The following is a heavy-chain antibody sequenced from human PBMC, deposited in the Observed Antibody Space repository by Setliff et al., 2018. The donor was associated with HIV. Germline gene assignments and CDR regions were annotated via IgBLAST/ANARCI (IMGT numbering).Heavy chain of an antibody. V-gene: IGHV4-34*01. CDR1: GGSFSDYY. CDR3: VASSSWSCRLNY. D-gene: IGHD6-13*01. J-gene: IGHJ4*02. CDR2: INHSGST. Sequence: SETLSLTCAVYGGSFSDYYWSWIRQPPGKGLEWIGEINHSGSTNYNPSLKRRVTISVDTSKKQFSLKLTSVTAADTGIYYCVASSSWSCRLNYWGQGTQVTVSS.